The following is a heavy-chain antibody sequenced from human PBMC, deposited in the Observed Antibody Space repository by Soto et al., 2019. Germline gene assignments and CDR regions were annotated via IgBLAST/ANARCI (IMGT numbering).Heavy chain of an antibody. Sequence: SETLSLTCTVSGGSISSGYYYWSWIRQPPGKGLEWIGYIYYSGSTYYNPSLKSRVTISADTSKNQCSLKLSSVSAADTAVYYCARDRRDPHYYYGMDVWGQGTTVTVSS. CDR2: IYYSGST. CDR3: ARDRRDPHYYYGMDV. V-gene: IGHV4-30-4*02. J-gene: IGHJ6*02. D-gene: IGHD2-21*02. CDR1: GGSISSGYYY.